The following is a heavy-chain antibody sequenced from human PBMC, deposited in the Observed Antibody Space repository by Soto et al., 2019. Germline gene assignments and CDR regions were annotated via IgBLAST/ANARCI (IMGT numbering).Heavy chain of an antibody. V-gene: IGHV4-39*01. CDR3: ARPLYGDYSTFDY. D-gene: IGHD4-17*01. J-gene: IGHJ4*02. CDR1: GGSISSSSYY. Sequence: SETLSLTCTVSGGSISSSSYYWGWIRQPPGKGLEWIGSIYYSGSTYYNPSLKSRVTISVDTSKNQFSLKLSSVTAADTAVYYCARPLYGDYSTFDYWGQGTLVTVSS. CDR2: IYYSGST.